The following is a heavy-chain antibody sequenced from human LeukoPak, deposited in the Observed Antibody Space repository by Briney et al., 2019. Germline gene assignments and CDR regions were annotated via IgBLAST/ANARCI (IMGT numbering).Heavy chain of an antibody. V-gene: IGHV4-34*01. CDR2: INHSGST. D-gene: IGHD6-19*01. Sequence: PSETLSLTCAVYGGFFGGYYWSWISQPPGKGLEWIGEINHSGSTNYNPSLKSRVTISVDTSKNQFSLKLSSVTAADTAVYYCARVRSGWDSPPYYYYGMDVWGKGTTVTVSS. CDR3: ARVRSGWDSPPYYYYGMDV. CDR1: GGFFGGYY. J-gene: IGHJ6*04.